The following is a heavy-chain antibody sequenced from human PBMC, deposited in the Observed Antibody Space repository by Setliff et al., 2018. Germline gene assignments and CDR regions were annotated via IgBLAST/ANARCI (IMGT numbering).Heavy chain of an antibody. CDR2: IYPGDSDT. CDR3: ARQAVAGSDAFDI. D-gene: IGHD6-19*01. CDR1: GFTFSSYA. J-gene: IGHJ3*02. V-gene: IGHV5-51*01. Sequence: PGGSLRLSCAASGFTFSSYAMSWVRQAPGKGLEWTGIIYPGDSDTRYSPSFQGQVTISADKSISTAYLQWSSLKASDTAMYYCARQAVAGSDAFDIWGQGTMVTVSS.